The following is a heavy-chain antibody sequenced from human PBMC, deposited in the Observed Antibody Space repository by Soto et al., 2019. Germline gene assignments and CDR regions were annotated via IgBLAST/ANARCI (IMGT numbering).Heavy chain of an antibody. J-gene: IGHJ4*02. CDR2: IIPILGIA. V-gene: IGHV1-69*04. Sequence: GASVKVSCKASGGTFSSYTISWVRQAPGQGLEWMGRIIPILGIANYAQKFQGRVTITADKSTSTAYTELSSLRSEDTAVYYCARDHTYSGYPKNWGQGTLVTSPQ. CDR3: ARDHTYSGYPKN. CDR1: GGTFSSYT. D-gene: IGHD5-12*01.